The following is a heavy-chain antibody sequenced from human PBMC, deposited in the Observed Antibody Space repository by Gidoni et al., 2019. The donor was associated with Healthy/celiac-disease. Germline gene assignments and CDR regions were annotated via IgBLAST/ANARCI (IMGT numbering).Heavy chain of an antibody. CDR1: VSTFTSYG. J-gene: IGHJ6*02. CDR3: ARKGGYCSGGSCYFAYYYGMDV. V-gene: IGHV1-18*01. CDR2: ISAYNGNT. Sequence: QVQLVHSGAEVTKPGASVKVSCKASVSTFTSYGISWVRQAPGQGLEWMGWISAYNGNTNYAQKPQGRVTMTTDTSTSTAYMELRSLRADDTAVYDCARKGGYCSGGSCYFAYYYGMDVWGQGTTVTVSS. D-gene: IGHD2-15*01.